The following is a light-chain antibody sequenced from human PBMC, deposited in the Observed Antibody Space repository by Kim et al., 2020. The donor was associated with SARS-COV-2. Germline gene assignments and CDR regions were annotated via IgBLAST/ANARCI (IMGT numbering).Light chain of an antibody. J-gene: IGKJ4*01. CDR2: VSS. CDR1: QTINNH. V-gene: IGKV1-39*01. CDR3: QQSDVAPLT. Sequence: DIQMTQSPSSLSASVGDRVTITCRASQTINNHLNWFQQRPGKAPKVLISVSSRLERGVPPRFNGSGSGTEFTLTITSLQPEDFVTYYCQQSDVAPLTFGGGTKLEI.